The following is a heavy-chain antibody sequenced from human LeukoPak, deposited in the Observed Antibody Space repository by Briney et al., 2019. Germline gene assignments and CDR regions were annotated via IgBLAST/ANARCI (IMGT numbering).Heavy chain of an antibody. D-gene: IGHD6-13*01. Sequence: ASVKVSCKASGYTFTSYGISWVRQAPGQGLEWMGWISAYNGNTNYAQKLQGRVTMTTDTSTSTAYMELRSLRSDDWAVYYCARDPRRGQQLVHFDYWGQGTLVTVSS. CDR3: ARDPRRGQQLVHFDY. J-gene: IGHJ4*02. CDR1: GYTFTSYG. V-gene: IGHV1-18*01. CDR2: ISAYNGNT.